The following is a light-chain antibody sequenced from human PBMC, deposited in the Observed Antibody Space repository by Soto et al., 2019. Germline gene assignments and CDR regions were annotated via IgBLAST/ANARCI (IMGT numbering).Light chain of an antibody. CDR2: DAS. CDR3: QQYGSSPRT. V-gene: IGKV3-15*01. CDR1: QSVSSN. Sequence: EIVMTQSPATLSVSPGERATLSCRASQSVSSNLAWYQQKPGQAPRLLIYDASTRATGIPDRFSGSGSETEFTLTISRLEPEDFAVYYCQQYGSSPRTFGQGTKVEIK. J-gene: IGKJ1*01.